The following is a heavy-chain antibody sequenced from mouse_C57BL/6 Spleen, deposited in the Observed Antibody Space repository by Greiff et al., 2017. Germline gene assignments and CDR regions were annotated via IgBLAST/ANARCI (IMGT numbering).Heavy chain of an antibody. CDR3: AKGVNLYWYFEV. D-gene: IGHD1-3*01. V-gene: IGHV14-3*01. Sequence: EVQLVESVAELVRPGASVTLSCTASGFNFKNTYMHWVKQRPEQGLEWIGRIDPANGNTKYAPKFQGKAIITADTSSNTAYLQLRSLTSEDTAIYYCAKGVNLYWYFEVWGTGTTVTVSS. CDR2: IDPANGNT. CDR1: GFNFKNTY. J-gene: IGHJ1*03.